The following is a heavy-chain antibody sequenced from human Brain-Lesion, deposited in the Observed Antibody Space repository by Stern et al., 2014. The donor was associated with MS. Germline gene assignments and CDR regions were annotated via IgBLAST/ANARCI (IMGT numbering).Heavy chain of an antibody. D-gene: IGHD3-22*01. CDR2: INWNSGSL. CDR1: GFTFDDFA. Sequence: VHLVESGGGLVQPGRSLRLSCAASGFTFDDFAMHWVRHAQGKGLALVSGINWNSGSLASADSAKGRFSISRDSAKNSLFLQMNSLRPEDTALYYCTKDSGYFSGLFDSWGQGTLVTVSS. V-gene: IGHV3-9*01. CDR3: TKDSGYFSGLFDS. J-gene: IGHJ4*02.